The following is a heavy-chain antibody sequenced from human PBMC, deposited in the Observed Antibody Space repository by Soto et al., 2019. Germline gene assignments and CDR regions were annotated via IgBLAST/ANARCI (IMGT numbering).Heavy chain of an antibody. CDR1: GFTFSSFH. CDR2: ITSSNDTI. D-gene: IGHD3-22*01. CDR3: ARVVVVIPPGYYYAMDV. V-gene: IGHV3-48*02. J-gene: IGHJ6*02. Sequence: PGGSLRLSCAASGFTFSSFHMNWVRQAPGRGLEWVAYITSSNDTIYYSDSVKGRFTISRDNGKNSLFLQMNSLRDEDTAVYYYARVVVVIPPGYYYAMDVWGQGTTVTVSS.